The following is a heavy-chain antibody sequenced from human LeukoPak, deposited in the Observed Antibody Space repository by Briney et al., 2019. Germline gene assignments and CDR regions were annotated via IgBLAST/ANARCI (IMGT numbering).Heavy chain of an antibody. D-gene: IGHD6-19*01. J-gene: IGHJ4*02. CDR2: INAGNGNT. Sequence: ASVTVSCKASGYTFTSYAMHWVRQAPGQRLEWMGWINAGNGNTKYSQKFQGRVTITRDTSASTAYMELSSLRSEDTAVYYCARGDSGRYEDYWGQGTLVTVSS. V-gene: IGHV1-3*01. CDR1: GYTFTSYA. CDR3: ARGDSGRYEDY.